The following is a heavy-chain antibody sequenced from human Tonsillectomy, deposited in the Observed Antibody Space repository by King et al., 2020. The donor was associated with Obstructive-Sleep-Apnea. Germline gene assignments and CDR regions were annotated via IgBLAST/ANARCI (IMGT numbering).Heavy chain of an antibody. V-gene: IGHV3-21*01. J-gene: IGHJ6*02. CDR1: GFTFSSYS. Sequence: VQLVESGGGLVKPGGSLRLSCAASGFTFSSYSMNWVRQAPGKGLEWVSSISSSSSYIYYADSVKGRFTIPRDNAKNSLYLQMNSLRAEDTAVYYCARDPEGVGATMYYYYYGMDVWGQGTTVTVSS. D-gene: IGHD1-26*01. CDR2: ISSSSSYI. CDR3: ARDPEGVGATMYYYYYGMDV.